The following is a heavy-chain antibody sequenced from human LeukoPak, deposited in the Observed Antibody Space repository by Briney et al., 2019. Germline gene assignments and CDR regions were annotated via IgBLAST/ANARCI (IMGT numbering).Heavy chain of an antibody. CDR2: ISSSSSYI. V-gene: IGHV3-21*01. CDR3: AREQDSSGYYYTSILYYYYYYMDV. Sequence: PGGSLRLSCAASGFTVSSNYMSWVRQAPGKGLEWVSSISSSSSYIYYADSVKGRFTISRDNAKNSLYLQMNSLRAEDTAVYYCAREQDSSGYYYTSILYYYYYYMDVWGKGTTVTVSS. J-gene: IGHJ6*03. CDR1: GFTVSSNY. D-gene: IGHD3-22*01.